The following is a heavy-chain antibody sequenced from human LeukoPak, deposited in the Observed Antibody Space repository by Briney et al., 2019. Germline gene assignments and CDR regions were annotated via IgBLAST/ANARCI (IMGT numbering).Heavy chain of an antibody. CDR3: ARAEYYDFWSGLYYFDY. J-gene: IGHJ4*02. V-gene: IGHV3-74*01. CDR1: GFNFNTYW. CDR2: IKGDGTTI. D-gene: IGHD3-3*01. Sequence: GGSLRLSCAGSGFNFNTYWIHWVRQAPGEGLVWVARIKGDGTTIDYADFVKGRFTISRDNAKNTGFLEMNGLRVEDTAVYFCARAEYYDFWSGLYYFDYWGQGTLVTVSS.